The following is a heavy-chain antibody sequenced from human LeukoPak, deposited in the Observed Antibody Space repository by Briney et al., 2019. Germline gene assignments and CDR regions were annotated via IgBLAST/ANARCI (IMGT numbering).Heavy chain of an antibody. CDR1: GGSFSGYY. Sequence: PSETLSLTCAVYGGSFSGYYWSWIRQPPGKGLEWIGEINHSGSTNYNPSLKSRVTISVDTSKNQFSLKLSSVTAPDTAVYYCARDLWGSYDNWGQGTLVTVSS. V-gene: IGHV4-34*01. J-gene: IGHJ4*02. CDR3: ARDLWGSYDN. D-gene: IGHD2-21*01. CDR2: INHSGST.